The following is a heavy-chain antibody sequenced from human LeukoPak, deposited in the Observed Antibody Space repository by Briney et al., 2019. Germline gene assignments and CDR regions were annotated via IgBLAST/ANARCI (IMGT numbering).Heavy chain of an antibody. CDR3: AKDRTTYYDFWSGYYSGGFDY. J-gene: IGHJ4*02. Sequence: GGPLRLSCAASGFTFSSYAMSWVRQAPGKGLEWVSAISGSGGSTYYADSVKGRFTISRDNSKNTLYLQMNSLRAEDTAVYYCAKDRTTYYDFWSGYYSGGFDYWGQGPLVTVSS. V-gene: IGHV3-23*01. CDR2: ISGSGGST. D-gene: IGHD3-3*01. CDR1: GFTFSSYA.